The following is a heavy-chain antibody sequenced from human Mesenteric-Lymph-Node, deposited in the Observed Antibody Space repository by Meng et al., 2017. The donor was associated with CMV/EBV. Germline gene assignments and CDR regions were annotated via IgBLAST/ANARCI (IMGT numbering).Heavy chain of an antibody. CDR2: ISGSGGRT. CDR3: ARGKQQLARGFDY. J-gene: IGHJ4*02. CDR1: GFTFSTYA. D-gene: IGHD6-13*01. Sequence: GESLKISCAASGFTFSTYAMSWVRQAPGKGLEWVSAISGSGGRTYYADSVKGRFTISRDNSKNTLYLQMNSLRAEDTAVYYCARGKQQLARGFDYWGQGTLVTVSS. V-gene: IGHV3-23*01.